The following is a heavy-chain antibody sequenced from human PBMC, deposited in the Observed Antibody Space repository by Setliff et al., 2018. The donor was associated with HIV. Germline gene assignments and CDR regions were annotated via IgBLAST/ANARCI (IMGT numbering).Heavy chain of an antibody. CDR2: IYHTGST. CDR1: GGSINSTSYY. D-gene: IGHD6-13*01. V-gene: IGHV4-39*07. J-gene: IGHJ5*02. Sequence: ETLSLTCTVSGGSINSTSYYWGWIRQPPGNGLEWIGSIYHTGSTYYKPSLKSRVTISVDTSKNQFSLKLNSVTAADTAVYYCARDQPTVYYTSWYDSGEYNWFDPWGQGTLVTVSS. CDR3: ARDQPTVYYTSWYDSGEYNWFDP.